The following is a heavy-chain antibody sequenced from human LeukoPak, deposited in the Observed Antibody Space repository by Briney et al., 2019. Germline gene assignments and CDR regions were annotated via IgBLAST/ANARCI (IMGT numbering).Heavy chain of an antibody. CDR1: GSTFSSYA. Sequence: GRSLRLSCAASGSTFSSYAMHWVRQAPGKGLEWVAVISYDGSNKYYADSVKGRFTISRENSKNTLYLQMNSLRAEDTAVYYCARGSPVGMRAAFDIWGQGTMVTVSS. V-gene: IGHV3-30*04. J-gene: IGHJ3*02. CDR2: ISYDGSNK. CDR3: ARGSPVGMRAAFDI. D-gene: IGHD2-8*01.